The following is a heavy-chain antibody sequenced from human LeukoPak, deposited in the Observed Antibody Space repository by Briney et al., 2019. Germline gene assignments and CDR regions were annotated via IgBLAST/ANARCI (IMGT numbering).Heavy chain of an antibody. Sequence: PSETLSLTCAVYGGSFSGYYWSWIRQPPGKGLEWIGEINHSGSTNYNPSLKGRVTISVDTSKNQFSLKLTSVTAADTAVYYCARSDDSSGYSDYWGQGTLVTVSS. J-gene: IGHJ4*02. CDR2: INHSGST. CDR3: ARSDDSSGYSDY. CDR1: GGSFSGYY. V-gene: IGHV4-34*01. D-gene: IGHD3-22*01.